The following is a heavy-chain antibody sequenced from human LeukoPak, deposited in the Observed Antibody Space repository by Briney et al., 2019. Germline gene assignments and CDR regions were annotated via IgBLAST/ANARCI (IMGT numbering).Heavy chain of an antibody. CDR2: ISWNSGSI. CDR3: ARGHSGIWSGTDY. Sequence: GGSLRLSCAASGFTFDDYAMHWVRQAPGKGLEWVSGISWNSGSIGYADSVKGRFTISRDNAKNSLYLQMNSLRAEDTAVYYCARGHSGIWSGTDYWGQGTLVTVSS. J-gene: IGHJ4*02. D-gene: IGHD3-3*01. V-gene: IGHV3-9*01. CDR1: GFTFDDYA.